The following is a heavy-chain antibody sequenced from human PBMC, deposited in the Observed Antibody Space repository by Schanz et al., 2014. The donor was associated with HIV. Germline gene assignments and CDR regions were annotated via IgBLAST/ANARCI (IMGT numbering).Heavy chain of an antibody. Sequence: EVQLLESGGGLVQPGGSLRLSCAASGFTFSSYAMSWVHQAPGKGLEWVSTISGSGGSPYYADSVKGRFTISRDNSKNTLYLQMNSLRAEDTAVYYCAKGLTIWLQPPFDYWGQGTLVTVSS. J-gene: IGHJ4*02. D-gene: IGHD5-12*01. CDR3: AKGLTIWLQPPFDY. CDR1: GFTFSSYA. V-gene: IGHV3-23*01. CDR2: ISGSGGSP.